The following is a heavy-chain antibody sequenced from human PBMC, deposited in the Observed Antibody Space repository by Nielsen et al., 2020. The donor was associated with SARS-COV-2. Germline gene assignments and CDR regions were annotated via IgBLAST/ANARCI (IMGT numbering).Heavy chain of an antibody. V-gene: IGHV3-11*05. CDR2: ISGPSYYA. Sequence: GGSLRLSCAASGFTFSDYYMTWIRKAPGKGLEWVSSISGPSYYANYADSVKGRFTISRDNAKNSLFLQMNSLRADDTAVYYCARAPLTGTTMAAFDYWGQGTLVTVSS. CDR1: GFTFSDYY. J-gene: IGHJ4*02. D-gene: IGHD1-7*01. CDR3: ARAPLTGTTMAAFDY.